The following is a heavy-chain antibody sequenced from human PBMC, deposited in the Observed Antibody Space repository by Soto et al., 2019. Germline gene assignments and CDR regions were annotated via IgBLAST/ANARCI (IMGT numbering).Heavy chain of an antibody. J-gene: IGHJ5*02. Sequence: ASVKVSCKASGYTFTGYYMHWVRQAPGQGLEWMGWINPNSGGTNYAQKFQGRVTMTRDTSISTAYMELSRLRSDDTAVYYCARDTNMGYCSGGSCSWFDPWGQGTLVTVSS. CDR3: ARDTNMGYCSGGSCSWFDP. CDR2: INPNSGGT. D-gene: IGHD2-15*01. V-gene: IGHV1-2*02. CDR1: GYTFTGYY.